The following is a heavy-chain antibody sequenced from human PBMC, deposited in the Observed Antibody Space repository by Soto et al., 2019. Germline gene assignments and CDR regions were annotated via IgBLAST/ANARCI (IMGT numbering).Heavy chain of an antibody. CDR1: GFTFSSYA. V-gene: IGHV3-64D*06. CDR2: ISNNAGST. D-gene: IGHD2-2*02. CDR3: VKALSARYNSAKAFDV. Sequence: GGSLRLSCSASGFTFSSYAMHWVRQGPGKGLEYVSAISNNAGSTYYADSVNGRFAVFRDNSKNTLDLQLSSLRVEDTAFYYCVKALSARYNSAKAFDVWGQGTMVTV. J-gene: IGHJ3*01.